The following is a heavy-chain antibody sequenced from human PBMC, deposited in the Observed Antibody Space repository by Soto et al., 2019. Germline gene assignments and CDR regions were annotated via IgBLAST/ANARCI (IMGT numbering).Heavy chain of an antibody. CDR3: ARGRYSSGWYGEWFDP. CDR1: GGSISSSNW. J-gene: IGHJ5*02. D-gene: IGHD6-19*01. Sequence: QVQLQESGPGLVKPSGTLSLTCAVSGGSISSSNWWSWVRQPPGKGLEWIGEIYHSESTNYNPSLKSRGIRSVDKSNNQFSLRLTSVTAADTAVYYCARGRYSSGWYGEWFDPWGQGTLVTVSS. CDR2: IYHSEST. V-gene: IGHV4-4*02.